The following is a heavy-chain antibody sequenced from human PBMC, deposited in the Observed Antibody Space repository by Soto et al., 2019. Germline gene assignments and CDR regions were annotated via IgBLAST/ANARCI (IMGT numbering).Heavy chain of an antibody. CDR2: VGRKTPNFAT. D-gene: IGHD6-6*01. J-gene: IGHJ3*02. V-gene: IGHV3-73*01. Sequence: CGSLRLPCAASEIACSDSALHWVRQSSGKGLEWVGRVGRKTPNFATTYPSSVSGRFTLSRDDPKNTAYLQMNSLKIEDTAISYCASYISLSIPSFVIGGQGTVVTISS. CDR1: EIACSDSA. CDR3: ASYISLSIPSFVI.